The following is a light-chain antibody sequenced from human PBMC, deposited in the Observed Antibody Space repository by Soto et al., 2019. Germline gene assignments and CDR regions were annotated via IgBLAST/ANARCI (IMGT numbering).Light chain of an antibody. Sequence: EIVMTQSPATLSVSPGERATLSCRASQSVNIYLAWYQQKPGQAPRLLIFGASSRATGIPARFSGSGSGTEFNLTISSLQSEDSEVYFCQQYDDWLRLTFGGGTKVDIK. CDR3: QQYDDWLRLT. V-gene: IGKV3D-15*01. J-gene: IGKJ4*01. CDR2: GAS. CDR1: QSVNIY.